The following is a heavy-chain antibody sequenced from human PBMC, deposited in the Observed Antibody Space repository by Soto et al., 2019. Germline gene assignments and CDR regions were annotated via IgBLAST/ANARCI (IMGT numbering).Heavy chain of an antibody. CDR2: INPNSGGT. V-gene: IGHV1-2*02. CDR3: AREYNDFWSGYYNNYYYYGMDV. CDR1: GYTFTGYY. D-gene: IGHD3-3*01. J-gene: IGHJ6*02. Sequence: ASVKVSCKASGYTFTGYYMHWVRQAPGQGLEWMGWINPNSGGTNYAQKFQGRVTMTRDTSISTAYMELSRLRSDDTAVYYCAREYNDFWSGYYNNYYYYGMDVWGQGTTVTVSS.